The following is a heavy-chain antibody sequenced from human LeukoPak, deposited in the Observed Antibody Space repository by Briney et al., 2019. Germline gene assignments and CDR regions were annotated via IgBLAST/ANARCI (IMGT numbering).Heavy chain of an antibody. CDR2: IYYSGST. V-gene: IGHV4-59*08. J-gene: IGHJ6*02. D-gene: IGHD2-2*01. Sequence: PSETLSLTCTVSGGSISSYYWSWTRQPPGKGLEWIGYIYYSGSTNYSPSLKSRVTISVDTSKNQFSLKLSSVTAADTAVYYCARQPLVRGTTYGMDVWGQGTTVTVSS. CDR3: ARQPLVRGTTYGMDV. CDR1: GGSISSYY.